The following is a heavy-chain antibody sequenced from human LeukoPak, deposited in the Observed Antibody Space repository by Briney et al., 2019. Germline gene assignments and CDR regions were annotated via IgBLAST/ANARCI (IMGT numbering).Heavy chain of an antibody. Sequence: SGGSLRLSCAASGFTFSSYGMSWVRQAPGKGLEWVANIKQDGSEKYYVDSVKGRFTISRDNAKNSLYLQMNSLRAEDTAVYYCATGGGIFDYWGQGTLVTVSS. V-gene: IGHV3-7*01. CDR3: ATGGGIFDY. CDR2: IKQDGSEK. J-gene: IGHJ4*02. CDR1: GFTFSSYG.